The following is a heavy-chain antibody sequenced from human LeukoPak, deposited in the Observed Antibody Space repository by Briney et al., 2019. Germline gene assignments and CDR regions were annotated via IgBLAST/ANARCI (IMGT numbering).Heavy chain of an antibody. CDR1: GFTFSSYA. CDR2: NSGSGGST. J-gene: IGHJ4*02. V-gene: IGHV3-23*01. Sequence: GGSLRLSCAASGFTFSSYAITWVRQAPGKGLGWVSGNSGSGGSTHYADSVKGRFTISRDNSKNTLYLQMNSLRAEDTAVYYCAKDTYTHSGTYYLYYFDYWGQGTLVTVSS. CDR3: AKDTYTHSGTYYLYYFDY. D-gene: IGHD1-26*01.